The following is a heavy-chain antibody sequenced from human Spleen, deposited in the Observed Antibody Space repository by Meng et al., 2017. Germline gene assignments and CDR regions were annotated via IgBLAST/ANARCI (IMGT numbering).Heavy chain of an antibody. CDR1: GGSITSGDYS. V-gene: IGHV4-30-2*01. D-gene: IGHD3-3*01. Sequence: QLQLQESGSGPVETSHTLSLTCAVSGGSITSGDYSWSWIRQPPGKGLEWIGHIHHSGSSNYNPALKSRVTTSVDGSKNQFSLKLSSVIAADTAVYYCVYFWSGYFTSGQGTLVTVSS. CDR3: VYFWSGYFT. J-gene: IGHJ5*02. CDR2: IHHSGSS.